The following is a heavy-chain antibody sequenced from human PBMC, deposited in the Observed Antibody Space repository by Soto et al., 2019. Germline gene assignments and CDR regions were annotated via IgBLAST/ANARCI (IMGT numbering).Heavy chain of an antibody. V-gene: IGHV1-24*01. Sequence: XSVKVSYKVSGYSLTELSMHWGRRAPGKGLEWMGGFDPEDGETIYAQKFQGRVTMTEDTSTDTAYMELSSLRSEDTAVYYCAPDRYSGYDSNFDYWGQGILVTVP. CDR3: APDRYSGYDSNFDY. D-gene: IGHD5-12*01. CDR2: FDPEDGET. CDR1: GYSLTELS. J-gene: IGHJ4*02.